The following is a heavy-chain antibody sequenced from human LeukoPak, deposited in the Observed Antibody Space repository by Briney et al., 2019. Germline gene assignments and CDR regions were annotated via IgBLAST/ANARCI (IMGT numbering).Heavy chain of an antibody. D-gene: IGHD4-17*01. V-gene: IGHV4-34*12. CDR2: IVHSGNT. CDR1: GGSFSGYY. Sequence: SETLSLTCAVYGGSFSGYYWSWIRQPPGKGLEWIGEIVHSGNTKYNPSLKSRVTISVDTSKNQFSLNLTSVTAADTAVYYCARDRLRGGLPDWFDPWGQGTLVTVSS. J-gene: IGHJ5*02. CDR3: ARDRLRGGLPDWFDP.